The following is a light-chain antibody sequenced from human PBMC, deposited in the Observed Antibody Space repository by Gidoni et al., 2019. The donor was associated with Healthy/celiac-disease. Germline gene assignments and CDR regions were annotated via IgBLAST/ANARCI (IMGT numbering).Light chain of an antibody. CDR2: RNN. CDR3: AAWDDSLSGRGVV. J-gene: IGLJ2*01. Sequence: QSVLTQPPSASGTPGQRVTISCSGSSSNIGSNYVYWYQQLPGTAPNLLIYRNNQRPSGVPDRFSGSKSGTSASLAISGLRSEDEADYYCAAWDDSLSGRGVVFGGGTKLTVL. CDR1: SSNIGSNY. V-gene: IGLV1-47*01.